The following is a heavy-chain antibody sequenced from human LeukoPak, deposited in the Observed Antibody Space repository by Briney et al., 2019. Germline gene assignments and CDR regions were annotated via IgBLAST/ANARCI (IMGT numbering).Heavy chain of an antibody. Sequence: SETLSLTCTVSGGSISSYYWSWIRQPPGKGLEWIGYIYYSGSTNYNPSLKSRVTISVDTSKNQFSLKLSSVTAADTAVYYCARDTYYYGSGIDYWGQGTLVTVSS. CDR3: ARDTYYYGSGIDY. J-gene: IGHJ4*02. CDR1: GGSISSYY. D-gene: IGHD3-10*01. CDR2: IYYSGST. V-gene: IGHV4-59*01.